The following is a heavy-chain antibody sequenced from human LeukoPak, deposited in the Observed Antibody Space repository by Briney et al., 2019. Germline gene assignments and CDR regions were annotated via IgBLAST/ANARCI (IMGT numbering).Heavy chain of an antibody. CDR1: GYTFTGYY. CDR2: INPNSGGT. V-gene: IGHV1-2*02. Sequence: ASVKVSCKASGYTFTGYYMHWVRQAPGQGLEWMGWINPNSGGTNYAQKFQGRVTMTRDTSISTAYMELSRLRSDDTVVYYCARSSSSGRANAFDIWGQGTMVTVSS. CDR3: ARSSSSGRANAFDI. J-gene: IGHJ3*02. D-gene: IGHD3-22*01.